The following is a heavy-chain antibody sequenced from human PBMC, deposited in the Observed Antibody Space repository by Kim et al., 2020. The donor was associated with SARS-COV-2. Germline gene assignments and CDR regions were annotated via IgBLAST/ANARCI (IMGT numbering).Heavy chain of an antibody. CDR1: GGTFSSYA. D-gene: IGHD4-4*01. CDR2: IIPIFGTA. Sequence: SVKVSCKASGGTFSSYAISWVRQAPGQGLEWMGGIIPIFGTANYAQKFQGRVTITADESTSTAYMELSSLRSEDTAVYYCARDQEMATVPDAFDIWGQGTMVTVSS. V-gene: IGHV1-69*13. CDR3: ARDQEMATVPDAFDI. J-gene: IGHJ3*02.